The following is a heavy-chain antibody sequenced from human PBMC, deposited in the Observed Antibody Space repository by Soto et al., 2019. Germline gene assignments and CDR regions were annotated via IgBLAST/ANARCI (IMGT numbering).Heavy chain of an antibody. V-gene: IGHV4-4*02. CDR1: GDSITNNHW. D-gene: IGHD2-8*01. Sequence: QMQLRESGPGLVKPSGTLSLTCTVYGDSITNNHWWSWVRQPPGKGPELIGEIYHTGIANSNPSLESRFAFSVERSKTQSPLSMTSVTAADTAVYYCVSKMVPNYYGLDVWGQGTTVTVAS. CDR3: VSKMVPNYYGLDV. CDR2: IYHTGIA. J-gene: IGHJ6*02.